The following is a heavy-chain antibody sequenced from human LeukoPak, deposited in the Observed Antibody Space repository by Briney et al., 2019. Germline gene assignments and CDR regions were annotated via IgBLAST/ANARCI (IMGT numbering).Heavy chain of an antibody. Sequence: SVKVSCKASGGTFSSYAISWVRQATGQGLEWMGWMNPNSGNTGYAQKFQGRVTMTRNTSISTAYMELSSLRSEDTAVYYCARGVTIFGVDMDVWGKGTTVTVSS. CDR1: GGTFSSYA. CDR2: MNPNSGNT. V-gene: IGHV1-8*02. CDR3: ARGVTIFGVDMDV. D-gene: IGHD3-3*01. J-gene: IGHJ6*03.